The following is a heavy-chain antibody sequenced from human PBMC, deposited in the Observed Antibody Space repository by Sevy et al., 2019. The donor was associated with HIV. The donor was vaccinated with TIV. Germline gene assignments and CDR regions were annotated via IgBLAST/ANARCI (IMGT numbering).Heavy chain of an antibody. CDR1: GGSISSGGYY. V-gene: IGHV4-31*03. J-gene: IGHJ6*02. CDR3: ARDSSPGLSDSSGYYYYYGMDV. CDR2: IYYSGST. D-gene: IGHD3-22*01. Sequence: SETLSLTCTVSGGSISSGGYYWSWIRQHPGKGLEWIGYIYYSGSTYYNPSLKSRVTISVDTSKNQFSLKLGSVTAAAMAVYYCARDSSPGLSDSSGYYYYYGMDVWGQGTTVTVSS.